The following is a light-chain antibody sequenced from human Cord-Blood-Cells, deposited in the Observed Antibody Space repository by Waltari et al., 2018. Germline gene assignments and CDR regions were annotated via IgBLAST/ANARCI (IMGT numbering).Light chain of an antibody. CDR2: EGS. Sequence: QSALTQPASVSGSPGQSITISCTGTSSDVGSYNLVSWYQQHPGKAPKHMIYEGSTRPSRVSNRFSGSKSGNTASLTIAGLQAEDEADYYCCSYAGSRVFGGGTKLTVL. J-gene: IGLJ3*02. CDR1: SSDVGSYNL. V-gene: IGLV2-23*01. CDR3: CSYAGSRV.